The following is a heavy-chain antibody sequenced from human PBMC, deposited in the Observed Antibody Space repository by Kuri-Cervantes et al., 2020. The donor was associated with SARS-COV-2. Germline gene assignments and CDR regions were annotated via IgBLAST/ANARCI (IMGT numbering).Heavy chain of an antibody. CDR3: ARGLGIVGATESPGMDV. J-gene: IGHJ6*02. D-gene: IGHD1-26*01. CDR2: ISAYNGNT. V-gene: IGHV1-18*01. CDR1: GYTFTSYG. Sequence: ASVKVSCKASGYTFTSYGINWVRQAPGQGPEWMGWISAYNGNTNYAQKLQGRVTITRDTSASTAYMELSSLRSEDTAVYYCARGLGIVGATESPGMDVWGQGTTVTVSS.